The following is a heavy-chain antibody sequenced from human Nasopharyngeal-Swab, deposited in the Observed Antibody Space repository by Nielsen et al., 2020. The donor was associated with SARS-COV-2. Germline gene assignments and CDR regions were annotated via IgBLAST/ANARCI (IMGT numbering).Heavy chain of an antibody. CDR3: ARDPGDSSGYYYYFDY. Sequence: ASVKVSCKASGYTFTIYGITWVRQAPGQGLEWMGWISAYNGNTNYAQKLQGRVTMTTDTSTSTAYMELRSLRSEDTAVYYCARDPGDSSGYYYYFDYWGQGTLVTVSS. CDR2: ISAYNGNT. D-gene: IGHD3-22*01. V-gene: IGHV1-18*01. CDR1: GYTFTIYG. J-gene: IGHJ4*02.